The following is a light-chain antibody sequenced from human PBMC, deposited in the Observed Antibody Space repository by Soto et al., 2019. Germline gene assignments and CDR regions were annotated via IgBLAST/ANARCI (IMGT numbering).Light chain of an antibody. J-gene: IGKJ4*01. CDR2: WAS. CDR3: QQYYSTPLT. CDR1: QIVLYSSNNKNY. V-gene: IGKV4-1*01. Sequence: DIVMTQSPDSLAVSLGERATINCKSSQIVLYSSNNKNYLAWYQQKPGQPPKLLIYWASTRESGVPDRFSGSGSGTDLTLTISSLQAEDVAVYYCQQYYSTPLTFGGRTKVDI.